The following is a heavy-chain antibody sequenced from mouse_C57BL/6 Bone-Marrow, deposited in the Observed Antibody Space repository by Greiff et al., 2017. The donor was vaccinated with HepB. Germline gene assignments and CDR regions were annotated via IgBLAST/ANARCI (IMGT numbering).Heavy chain of an antibody. Sequence: EVMLVESGGGLVKPGGSLKLSCAASGFTFSDYGMHWVRQAPEKGLEWVAYISSGSSTIYYADTVKGRFTISRDNAKNTLFLQMTSLRSEDTAMYYCARELRLDAMDYWGQGTSVTVSS. J-gene: IGHJ4*01. CDR2: ISSGSSTI. D-gene: IGHD4-1*01. CDR3: ARELRLDAMDY. CDR1: GFTFSDYG. V-gene: IGHV5-17*01.